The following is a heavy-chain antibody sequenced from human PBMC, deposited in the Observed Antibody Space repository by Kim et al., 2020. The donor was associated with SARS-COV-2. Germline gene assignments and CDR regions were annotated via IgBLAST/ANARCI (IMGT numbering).Heavy chain of an antibody. CDR1: GGSISSSSYY. CDR2: IYYSGST. CDR3: ARHGGDETPNWFDP. V-gene: IGHV4-39*01. J-gene: IGHJ5*02. Sequence: SETLSLTCTVSGGSISSSSYYWGWIRQPPGKGLEWIGSIYYSGSTYYNPSLKSRVTISVDTSKNQFSLKLSSVTAADTAVYYCARHGGDETPNWFDPWGQGTLVTVSS. D-gene: IGHD3-16*01.